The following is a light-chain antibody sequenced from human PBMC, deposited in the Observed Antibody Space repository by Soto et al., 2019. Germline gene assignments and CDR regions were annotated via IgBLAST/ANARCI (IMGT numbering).Light chain of an antibody. Sequence: DIQMTQSPSSLSASVGDRITITCQASQDISKYLNWYQHKPGKAPKLLIYDASNFETGVPSRFSGSGSGTEFTFTISSLQPEDIATYYCQQYDNLPLTFGGGTKVEI. J-gene: IGKJ4*01. V-gene: IGKV1-33*01. CDR2: DAS. CDR1: QDISKY. CDR3: QQYDNLPLT.